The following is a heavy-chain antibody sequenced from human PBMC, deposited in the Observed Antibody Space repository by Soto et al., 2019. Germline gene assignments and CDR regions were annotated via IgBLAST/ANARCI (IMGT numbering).Heavy chain of an antibody. J-gene: IGHJ5*02. V-gene: IGHV3-30*04. Sequence: GGSLRLSCAASGFTFSSYAIHWVRQAPGRGLEWVAVXSFXXRXXXXXAXXXGRFTTSRDTSKNHSSLGLSSVTAAERVLYYCATRITVFGLLIPPFDPWGQETQAPAPQ. CDR2: XSFXXRXX. CDR1: GFTFSSYA. CDR3: ATRITVFGLLIPPFDP. D-gene: IGHD3-3*01.